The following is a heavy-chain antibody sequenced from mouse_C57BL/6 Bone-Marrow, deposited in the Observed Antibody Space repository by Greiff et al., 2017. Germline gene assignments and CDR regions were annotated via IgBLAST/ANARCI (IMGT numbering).Heavy chain of an antibody. D-gene: IGHD1-1*01. Sequence: QVQLKQSGAELARPGASVKLSCKASGYTFTSYGISWVKQSTGQGLEWIGEIYPRSGNTYYNEKFKGKATLTADKSSSTAYMELRSLTSEDSAVYFCAREWYYYGSSPYYYAMDYWGQGTSVIVSS. CDR2: IYPRSGNT. CDR1: GYTFTSYG. CDR3: AREWYYYGSSPYYYAMDY. V-gene: IGHV1-81*01. J-gene: IGHJ4*01.